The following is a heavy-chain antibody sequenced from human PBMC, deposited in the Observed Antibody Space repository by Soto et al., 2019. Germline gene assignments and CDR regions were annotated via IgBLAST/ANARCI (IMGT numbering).Heavy chain of an antibody. Sequence: EVQLVESGGGLVKPGGSLRLSCAASGFTFRNAWMSWVRQAPGKGLEWVGRIKSKTDGGTTDYAAPVQGRFTISREDSKNTLYLQMNSLKTEDTAVYYCTTEDLYAFDIWGQGTMVTVSS. V-gene: IGHV3-15*01. CDR2: IKSKTDGGTT. CDR1: GFTFRNAW. J-gene: IGHJ3*02. CDR3: TTEDLYAFDI.